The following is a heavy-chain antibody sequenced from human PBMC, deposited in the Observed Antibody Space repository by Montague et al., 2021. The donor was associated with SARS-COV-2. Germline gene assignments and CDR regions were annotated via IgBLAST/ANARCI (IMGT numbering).Heavy chain of an antibody. V-gene: IGHV4-39*01. CDR3: TRHVHMTWPEPSPGFDY. Sequence: SETLSLTCTVSGDSISSSSYNWGWIRQPPGKGLEWIGSVHYNGRTYYNPSLKGRVTIYVDTSKNQISLRLSSVTAAGTAVYYSTRHVHMTWPEPSPGFDYWGQGTLVTVSS. CDR1: GDSISSSSYN. J-gene: IGHJ4*02. CDR2: VHYNGRT. D-gene: IGHD1-1*01.